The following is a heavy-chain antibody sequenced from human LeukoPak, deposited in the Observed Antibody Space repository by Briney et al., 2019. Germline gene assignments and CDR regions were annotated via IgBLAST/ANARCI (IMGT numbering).Heavy chain of an antibody. CDR3: ARGRRTVVTLDYYYYYMDV. D-gene: IGHD4-23*01. CDR2: IIPIFGTA. V-gene: IGHV1-69*13. CDR1: GGTFSSYA. J-gene: IGHJ6*03. Sequence: ASVKVSCKASGGTFSSYAISWVRQAPGQGLEWMGGIIPIFGTANYAQKFQGRVTITADESTSTAYMELSSLRSEDTAVYYCARGRRTVVTLDYYYYYMDVWGKGTTATVSS.